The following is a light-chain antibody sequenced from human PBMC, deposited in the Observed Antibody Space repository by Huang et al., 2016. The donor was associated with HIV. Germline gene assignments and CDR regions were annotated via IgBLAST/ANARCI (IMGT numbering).Light chain of an antibody. Sequence: DIVVTQSPDSLAVSLGERATVSCKSSQSVLSPSNNRNHLAWYQQQPRQPPKLLVYWASTRESGVPDRFRGSGSATDFTLTIDNLQAEDVAVYFCQQYYSIPGFGQGTYVEV. CDR1: QSVLSPSNNRNH. J-gene: IGKJ1*01. V-gene: IGKV4-1*01. CDR2: WAS. CDR3: QQYYSIPG.